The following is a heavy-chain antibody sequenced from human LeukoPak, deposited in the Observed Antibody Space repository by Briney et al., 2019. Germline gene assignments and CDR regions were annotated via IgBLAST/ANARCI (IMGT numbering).Heavy chain of an antibody. D-gene: IGHD3-16*01. CDR3: AKVGDAAFWYFDL. J-gene: IGHJ2*01. CDR1: GFTFSNYG. V-gene: IGHV3-33*06. CDR2: IWYDGSNK. Sequence: QPGRSLRLSCAASGFTFSNYGMHWVRQAPGKGLEWVAVIWYDGSNKYYADSVKGRFTISRDNSKNTLYLQMNSLRAEDTAVYYCAKVGDAAFWYFDLWGRGTLVTVSS.